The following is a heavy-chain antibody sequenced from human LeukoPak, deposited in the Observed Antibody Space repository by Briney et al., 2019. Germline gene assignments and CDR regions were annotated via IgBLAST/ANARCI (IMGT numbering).Heavy chain of an antibody. J-gene: IGHJ4*02. D-gene: IGHD5-24*01. CDR1: GGSFSGYY. Sequence: SETLSLTCAVYGGSFSGYYWSWIRQPPGKGLEWIGEINHSGSTNYNPSLKSRVTISVDTSKNQFSLKLSSVTAADTAVYYCARVKDGYNRPFDYWGQGTLVTVSS. CDR3: ARVKDGYNRPFDY. CDR2: INHSGST. V-gene: IGHV4-34*01.